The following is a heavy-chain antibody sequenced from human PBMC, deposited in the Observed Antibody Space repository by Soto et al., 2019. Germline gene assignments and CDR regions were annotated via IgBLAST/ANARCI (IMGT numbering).Heavy chain of an antibody. Sequence: SETLSLTCTVSGGSISSYYWNWIRQPPGKGLEWIGYIYFSGRTNYNPSLKSRVTISIDRSKNQFSLKLSSVTAADTAVYYCAGSGYYHNSGMDVWGQGTTVTSP. CDR2: IYFSGRT. CDR3: AGSGYYHNSGMDV. V-gene: IGHV4-59*12. D-gene: IGHD3-22*01. J-gene: IGHJ6*02. CDR1: GGSISSYY.